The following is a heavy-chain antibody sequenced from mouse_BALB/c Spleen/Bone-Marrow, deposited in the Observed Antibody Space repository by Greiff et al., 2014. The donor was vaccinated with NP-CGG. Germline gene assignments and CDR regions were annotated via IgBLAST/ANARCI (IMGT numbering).Heavy chain of an antibody. J-gene: IGHJ4*01. CDR2: ISSGGSNT. V-gene: IGHV5-6*01. CDR3: ARHQRYYAMDY. CDR1: RFTFSSYG. Sequence: EVNLVESGGDLVKPGGSLKLSCAASRFTFSSYGMSWGRQTPDKRLEWVATISSGGSNTYYPDSVKGRFTISRDNAKNTLYLQMSSLKSEDTAMYYCARHQRYYAMDYWGQGTSVTVSS.